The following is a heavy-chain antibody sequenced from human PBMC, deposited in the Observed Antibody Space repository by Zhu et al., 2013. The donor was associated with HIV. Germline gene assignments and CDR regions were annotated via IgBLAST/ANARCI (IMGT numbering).Heavy chain of an antibody. CDR2: ISPNSGGT. CDR1: GYTFTGYY. CDR3: ARDRDKVRFLIIPTGNNWFDP. D-gene: IGHD1-1*01. Sequence: QVQLVQSGAEVKKPGASVKVSCKASGYTFTGYYIHWVRQAPGGGLEWMGWISPNSGGTNYAQRFQGRVTMTRDTSISTAYMELSRLTTDDTAVYFCARDRDKVRFLIIPTGNNWFDPWGQGTLVTVSS. J-gene: IGHJ5*02. V-gene: IGHV1-2*02.